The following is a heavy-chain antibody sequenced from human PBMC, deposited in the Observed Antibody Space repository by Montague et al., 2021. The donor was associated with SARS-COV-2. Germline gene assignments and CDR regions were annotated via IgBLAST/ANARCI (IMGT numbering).Heavy chain of an antibody. J-gene: IGHJ4*02. CDR1: GFTFSSYA. V-gene: IGHV3-30-3*01. CDR2: ISYDGSNK. CDR3: ARVPPGLLWFGETDY. Sequence: SLRLSCAASGFTFSSYAMHWVRQAPGKGLEWVAVISYDGSNKYYADSVKGRFTISRDNSKDTLYLQMNSLRAEDTAVYYCARVPPGLLWFGETDYWGQGTLVTVSS. D-gene: IGHD3-10*01.